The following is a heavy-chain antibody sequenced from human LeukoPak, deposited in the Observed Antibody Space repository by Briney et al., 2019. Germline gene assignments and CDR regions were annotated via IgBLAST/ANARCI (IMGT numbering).Heavy chain of an antibody. CDR1: GFTFSSYE. V-gene: IGHV3-48*03. CDR2: ISSSGSTI. Sequence: GGSLRLSCAASGFTFSSYEMNWVRQAPGKGLEWVSYISSSGSTIYYADSVRGRFTISRDNAKNSLYLQMNSLRAEDTAVYYCARGARGCCRDFDYWGQGTLVTVSS. CDR3: ARGARGCCRDFDY. J-gene: IGHJ4*02. D-gene: IGHD6-19*01.